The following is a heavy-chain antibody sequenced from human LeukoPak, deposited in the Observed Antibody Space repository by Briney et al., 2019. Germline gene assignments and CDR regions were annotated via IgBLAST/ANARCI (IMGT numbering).Heavy chain of an antibody. V-gene: IGHV1-2*02. CDR1: GYTFTGYY. D-gene: IGHD3-16*01. CDR2: INPNSGGT. J-gene: IGHJ3*02. Sequence: GASVKVSCKASGYTFTGYYMHWVRQAPGQGLEWMGWINPNSGGTNYAQKFQGRVTMTRDTSISTAYMELSSLRSEDTAVYYCARYITYYSGRAFDIWGQGTMVTVSS. CDR3: ARYITYYSGRAFDI.